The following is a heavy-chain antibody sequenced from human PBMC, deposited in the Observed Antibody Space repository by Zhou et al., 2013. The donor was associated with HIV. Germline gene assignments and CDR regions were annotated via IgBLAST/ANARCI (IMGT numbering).Heavy chain of an antibody. D-gene: IGHD6-6*01. CDR2: INPKSGDT. V-gene: IGHV1-2*02. J-gene: IGHJ2*01. Sequence: QAQLVQSGAEVKKPGASVKVSCKASGYPFTGYFVHWVRQAPGQGLEWLGWINPKSGDTNFAQRLHGRLTVTRDTSINTAYMELSRLTSDDTAVYYCAREEGWYSTSSNSWYFDLWGRGTRVTVSS. CDR3: AREEGWYSTSSNSWYFDL. CDR1: GYPFTGYF.